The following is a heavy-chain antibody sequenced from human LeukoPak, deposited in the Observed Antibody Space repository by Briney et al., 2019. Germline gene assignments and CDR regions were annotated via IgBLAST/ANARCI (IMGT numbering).Heavy chain of an antibody. V-gene: IGHV4-4*07. D-gene: IGHD3-22*01. CDR1: GGSISSYY. CDR3: AKDAYYYDSSGYSFDY. Sequence: PSETLSLTCTVSGGSISSYYWSWIRQPAGKGLEWIGRIYTSGSTNYNPSLKSRVTMSVDTSKNQFSLKLSSVTAADTAVYYCAKDAYYYDSSGYSFDYWGQGTLVTVSS. CDR2: IYTSGST. J-gene: IGHJ4*02.